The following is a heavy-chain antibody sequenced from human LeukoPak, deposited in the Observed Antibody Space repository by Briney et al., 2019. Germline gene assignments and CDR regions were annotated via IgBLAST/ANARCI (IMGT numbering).Heavy chain of an antibody. Sequence: SETLSLTCTVSGGSMETNYWNWIRQSAAKGLEWIGRIYVSGSTLYNPSLKSRVTMSLDTSRNQFSLKLKSVTAADTAIYYCARDYCSGGGGCSGDYFDYWGQGTLVTVSS. CDR3: ARDYCSGGGGCSGDYFDY. V-gene: IGHV4-4*07. J-gene: IGHJ4*02. CDR1: GGSMETNY. D-gene: IGHD2-21*01. CDR2: IYVSGST.